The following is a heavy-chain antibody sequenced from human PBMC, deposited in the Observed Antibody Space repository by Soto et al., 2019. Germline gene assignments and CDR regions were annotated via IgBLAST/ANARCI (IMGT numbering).Heavy chain of an antibody. D-gene: IGHD6-19*01. CDR1: GGSISSSSYY. Sequence: QLQLQESGPGLVKPSETLSLTCTVSGGSISSSSYYWGWIRQPPGKGLEWIGSIYYSGSTYYNPSLKSRVTISVDTSKNQFSLKLSSVTAADTAVYYCARHSYSSGWTGWYFDLWGRGTLVTVSS. V-gene: IGHV4-39*01. J-gene: IGHJ2*01. CDR3: ARHSYSSGWTGWYFDL. CDR2: IYYSGST.